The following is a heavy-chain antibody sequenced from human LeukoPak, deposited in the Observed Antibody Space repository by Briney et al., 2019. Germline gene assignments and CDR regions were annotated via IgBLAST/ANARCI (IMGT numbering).Heavy chain of an antibody. J-gene: IGHJ5*02. CDR2: INTKTGKP. CDR1: GYTFTSHA. CDR3: AREEGANSGLPNWFDP. V-gene: IGHV7-4-1*02. D-gene: IGHD5-12*01. Sequence: ASGKVSCKASGYTFTSHAVHWVRQAPGQGLECMGWINTKTGKPTYAQGFTGRFVFSVDTSVSTAFLQISSLKAEDTAVYYCAREEGANSGLPNWFDPWGQGTLVSVSS.